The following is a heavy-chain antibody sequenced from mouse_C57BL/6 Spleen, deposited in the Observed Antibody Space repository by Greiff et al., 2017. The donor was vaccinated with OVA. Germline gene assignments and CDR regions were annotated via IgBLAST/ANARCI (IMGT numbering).Heavy chain of an antibody. V-gene: IGHV1-26*01. D-gene: IGHD4-1*02. Sequence: VQLQQSGPELVKPGASVKISCKASGYTFTDYYMNWVKQSHGKSLEWIGDINPNNGGTSYNQKFKGKATLTVDKSSSTAYMELRSLTSEDSAVYYCARWTTGTLYAMDYWGQGTSVTVSS. CDR1: GYTFTDYY. J-gene: IGHJ4*01. CDR2: INPNNGGT. CDR3: ARWTTGTLYAMDY.